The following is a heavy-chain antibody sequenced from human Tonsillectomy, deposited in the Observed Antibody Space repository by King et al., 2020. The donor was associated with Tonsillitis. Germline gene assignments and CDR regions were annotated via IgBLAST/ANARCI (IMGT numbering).Heavy chain of an antibody. CDR2: ISYDGRNK. CDR1: GFTFSSYG. V-gene: IGHV3-30*18. J-gene: IGHJ6*01. CDR3: AKCRGCGDDIVVVPAAILDV. D-gene: IGHD2-2*01. Sequence: VQLVESGGGVVQPGRSLRLSCAASGFTFSSYGMHWVRQAPGKGLEWVAVISYDGRNKYYADSVKGRFTISRDNSKNTLYLQMNSLRAEDTAVYYCAKCRGCGDDIVVVPAAILDV.